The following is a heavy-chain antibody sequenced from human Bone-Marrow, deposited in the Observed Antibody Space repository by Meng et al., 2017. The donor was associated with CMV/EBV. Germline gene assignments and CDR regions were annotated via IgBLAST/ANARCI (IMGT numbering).Heavy chain of an antibody. CDR2: ISGFDGHT. CDR1: GYRFTSYG. Sequence: ASVKVSCKASGYRFTSYGISWVRQAPGQGLEWMGWISGFDGHTNDAQQFQGRVTMTIDTPTSTAYMELRSLRSEDTAVYYCARAGVAVAGNYYYGMDVWGQGTTVTVSS. D-gene: IGHD6-19*01. V-gene: IGHV1-18*01. J-gene: IGHJ6*02. CDR3: ARAGVAVAGNYYYGMDV.